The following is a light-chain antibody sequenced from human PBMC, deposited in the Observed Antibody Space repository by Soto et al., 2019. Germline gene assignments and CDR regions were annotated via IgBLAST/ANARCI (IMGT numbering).Light chain of an antibody. CDR1: QSISSW. V-gene: IGKV1-5*01. Sequence: DIQMTQSPSTLSASVGDRVTITCRASQSISSWLAWYQQKPGKAPKLLIYDASSLESGVPSRFSGSGSGTEFTLTISSLQPDDFATYYRQQYNSYSSLTFGQGTKLEIK. J-gene: IGKJ2*01. CDR3: QQYNSYSSLT. CDR2: DAS.